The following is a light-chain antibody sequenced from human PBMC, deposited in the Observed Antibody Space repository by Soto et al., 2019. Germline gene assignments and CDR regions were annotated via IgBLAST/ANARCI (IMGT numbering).Light chain of an antibody. J-gene: IGKJ1*01. V-gene: IGKV1-12*01. CDR3: QQANSFPRT. CDR2: AAS. Sequence: DIQMTQSPSSVSAFVGDRVSINCRASQGISSWLDWYQQKPGQAPKLLIYAASSLQSGVPSRFSGCGSGTGFILTISSPQTEDFATYYGQQANSFPRTLGQGTKGEIK. CDR1: QGISSW.